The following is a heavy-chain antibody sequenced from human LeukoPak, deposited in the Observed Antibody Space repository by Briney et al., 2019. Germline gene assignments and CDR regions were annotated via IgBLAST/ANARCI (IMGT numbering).Heavy chain of an antibody. J-gene: IGHJ4*02. CDR1: GGSISSGGYS. CDR3: ARGLLLYLDY. V-gene: IGHV4-30-2*01. D-gene: IGHD2-15*01. CDR2: IYHSGST. Sequence: SQTLSLTCAVSGGSISSGGYSWSWIRQPPGKGLEWIGYIYHSGSTYYTPPLKSRVTISVDRSKNQFPLKLSPVPAADTAVYYCARGLLLYLDYWGQGTLVTVSS.